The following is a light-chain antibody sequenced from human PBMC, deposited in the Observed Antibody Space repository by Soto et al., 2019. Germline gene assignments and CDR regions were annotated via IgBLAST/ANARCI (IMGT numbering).Light chain of an antibody. CDR2: GAS. CDR3: QQYDKWPIT. Sequence: EIVLTQSPGTLSLSPGERATLSCRASQSVSSSYLAWYQQKPGQAPRLLIYGASSRATGIPDRFSGSGSGTDFTLTISSLQSEDFAVYSCQQYDKWPITFGQGTRLEI. J-gene: IGKJ5*01. CDR1: QSVSSSY. V-gene: IGKV3-20*01.